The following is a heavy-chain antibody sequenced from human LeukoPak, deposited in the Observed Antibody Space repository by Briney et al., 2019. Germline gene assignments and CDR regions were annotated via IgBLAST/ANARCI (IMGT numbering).Heavy chain of an antibody. CDR2: IQYHGSNA. J-gene: IGHJ6*03. Sequence: GGSLRLSCAASRYTFSSYDMHWVSQAPGKGLVEVAYIQYHGSNAQYADSVKGRFSISRDSSKNILYLQMNTLTAEDTAVYYCAKDRCSNGVGCYYYYEDGWQKGTTVTISS. V-gene: IGHV3-30*02. CDR3: AKDRCSNGVGCYYYYEDG. D-gene: IGHD2-8*01. CDR1: RYTFSSYD.